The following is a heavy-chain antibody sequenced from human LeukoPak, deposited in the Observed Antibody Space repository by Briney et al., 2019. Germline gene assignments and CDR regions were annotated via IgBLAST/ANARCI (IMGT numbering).Heavy chain of an antibody. D-gene: IGHD3-16*02. CDR1: GLTFSNAW. Sequence: GGSLRLSCVASGLTFSNAWISWVRQAPGKGLEWVGRIKSKSHGGPTDYAAPVKGRFTISRDDSKNTLYLQMNSLKIEDTAVYYCTTDYVWGTYRYFDYWGQGTLVAVSS. CDR2: IKSKSHGGPT. CDR3: TTDYVWGTYRYFDY. J-gene: IGHJ4*02. V-gene: IGHV3-15*01.